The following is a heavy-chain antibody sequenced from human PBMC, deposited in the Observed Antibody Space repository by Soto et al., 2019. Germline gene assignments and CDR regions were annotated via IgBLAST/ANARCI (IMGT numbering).Heavy chain of an antibody. Sequence: GGTLRLSCAASGFTVGNNYMSWVRQAPGKGLEWVSLIYSTGTTKYADSVKGRFTVSRDNAKNTLYLQMNSLRAEDTAAYYCAKDGRGSGSHYNSFGYWGQGTLVPVPQ. CDR2: IYSTGTT. D-gene: IGHD3-10*01. CDR3: AKDGRGSGSHYNSFGY. J-gene: IGHJ4*02. CDR1: GFTVGNNY. V-gene: IGHV3-53*01.